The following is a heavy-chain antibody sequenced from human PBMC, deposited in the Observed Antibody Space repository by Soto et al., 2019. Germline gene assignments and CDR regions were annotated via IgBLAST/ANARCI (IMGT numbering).Heavy chain of an antibody. CDR2: INAGNGNT. CDR3: ARGGSLYWYFDL. J-gene: IGHJ2*01. CDR1: GYTFTSYA. Sequence: ASVKVSCKASGYTFTSYAMHGVRQAPGQRLEWMGWINAGNGNTKYSQKFQGRVTITRDTSASTAYMELSSLKSEDTATYYCARGGSLYWYFDLWGRGTLVTVSS. D-gene: IGHD1-26*01. V-gene: IGHV1-3*01.